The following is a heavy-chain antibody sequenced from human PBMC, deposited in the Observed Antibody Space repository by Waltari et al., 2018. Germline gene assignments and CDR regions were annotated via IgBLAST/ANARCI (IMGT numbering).Heavy chain of an antibody. CDR3: ARAGGQLVPNLNWFDT. CDR1: GYTFTSYG. CDR2: ISAYNGNT. Sequence: QVQLVQSGAEVKKPGAPVKVSCKASGYTFTSYGISWVRHAPGQGLEWMGWISAYNGNTNQAQKLQGRVTMTTYTSTSTAYMELRSVRSDDAAVYYCARAGGQLVPNLNWFDTWGQGTLVTVSS. D-gene: IGHD6-6*01. V-gene: IGHV1-18*01. J-gene: IGHJ5*02.